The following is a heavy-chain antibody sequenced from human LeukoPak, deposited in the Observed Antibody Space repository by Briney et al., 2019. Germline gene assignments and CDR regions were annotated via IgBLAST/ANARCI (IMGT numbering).Heavy chain of an antibody. V-gene: IGHV3-23*01. D-gene: IGHD4-23*01. Sequence: PGRSLRLSCAASGFTFSSYAMSWVRQAPGKGLEWVSAISGSGGSTYYADSVKGRFTISRDNSKNTLYLQMNSLRAEDTAVYYCAKTFRWFQSLYYWGQGTLVTVSS. CDR1: GFTFSSYA. J-gene: IGHJ4*02. CDR2: ISGSGGST. CDR3: AKTFRWFQSLYY.